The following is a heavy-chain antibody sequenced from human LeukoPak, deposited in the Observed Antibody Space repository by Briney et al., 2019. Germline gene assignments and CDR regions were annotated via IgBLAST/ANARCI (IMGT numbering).Heavy chain of an antibody. CDR3: AREIRTSHSYFDY. CDR2: IYYSGNT. CDR1: GGSISSSSYY. D-gene: IGHD2-2*01. V-gene: IGHV4-39*07. J-gene: IGHJ4*02. Sequence: PSETLSLTCTVSGGSISSSSYYWGWIRQPPGKGLEWIGSIYYSGNTYYNPSVKSRATISRDTSKNQFSLKLSSVTAADTAVYYCAREIRTSHSYFDYWGQGTLVTVSS.